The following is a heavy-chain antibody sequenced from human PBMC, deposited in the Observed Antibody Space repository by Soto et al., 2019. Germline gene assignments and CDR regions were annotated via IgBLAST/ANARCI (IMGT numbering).Heavy chain of an antibody. CDR1: GGSITGAYY. J-gene: IGHJ6*02. CDR2: IHYRGST. CDR3: ARVRDFFGLDV. Sequence: PSETLSLTGNVSGGSITGAYYWNWIRQHPGKGLQWIGSIHYRGSTYYNPSLKSRITISLDRTNNQFSLNLSSVTAADTAVDYCARVRDFFGLDVWGQGTTVTVS. V-gene: IGHV4-31*03.